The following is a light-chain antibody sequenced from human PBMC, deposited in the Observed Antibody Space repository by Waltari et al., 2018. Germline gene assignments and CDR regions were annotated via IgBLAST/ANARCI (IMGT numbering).Light chain of an antibody. V-gene: IGLV3-25*03. J-gene: IGLJ3*02. CDR2: KDT. CDR3: QSTDSSSTYTV. CDR1: TLPKLY. Sequence: SYDLTQPPSLSVSPGQTATIDCSGETLPKLYAYWYQQKPGQAPLLVISKDTDRPSGIPARFSGSSSGTTVTLTISGVRAEDEGDYYCQSTDSSSTYTVFGGGTKLTVL.